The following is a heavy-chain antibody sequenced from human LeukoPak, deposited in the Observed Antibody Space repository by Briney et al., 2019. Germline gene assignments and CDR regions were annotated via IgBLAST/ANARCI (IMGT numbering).Heavy chain of an antibody. Sequence: GGSLRLSCAASEFTFSSYSMNWVRQAPGKGLEWVSYITNSGNSKSYADSVKGRFTISRDNTKNSLYLQMNGLRAEDTAVYSRTRSSGYLTFDNWGQGILVTVSS. CDR2: ITNSGNSK. D-gene: IGHD3-22*01. J-gene: IGHJ4*02. CDR1: EFTFSSYS. CDR3: TRSSGYLTFDN. V-gene: IGHV3-48*01.